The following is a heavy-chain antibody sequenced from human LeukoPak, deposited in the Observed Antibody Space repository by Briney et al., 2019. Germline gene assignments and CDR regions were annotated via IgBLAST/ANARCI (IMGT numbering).Heavy chain of an antibody. Sequence: SETLSLTCTVSGYSISNGYYWGWIRQPPGKGLEWVGSIYHSGSTNYNPSLKSRVTISVDTSKNQFSLKLSSVTAADTAVYYCARRAPTVTPKSRYYYYYYMDVWGKGTTVTISS. CDR1: GYSISNGYY. D-gene: IGHD4-17*01. V-gene: IGHV4-38-2*02. CDR3: ARRAPTVTPKSRYYYYYYMDV. CDR2: IYHSGST. J-gene: IGHJ6*03.